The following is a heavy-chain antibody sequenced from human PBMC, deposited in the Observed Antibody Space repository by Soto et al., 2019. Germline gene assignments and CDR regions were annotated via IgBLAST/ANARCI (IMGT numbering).Heavy chain of an antibody. J-gene: IGHJ4*02. D-gene: IGHD3-10*01. V-gene: IGHV1-3*01. CDR3: ARDPLYYLYYFDY. CDR1: GYTFTSYA. CDR2: INAGNGNT. Sequence: ASVKVSCKASGYTFTSYAMHWVRQAPGQRLEWMEWINAGNGNTKYSQKFQGRVTITRDTSASTAYMELSSLRSEDTAVYYCARDPLYYLYYFDYWGQGTLVTVSS.